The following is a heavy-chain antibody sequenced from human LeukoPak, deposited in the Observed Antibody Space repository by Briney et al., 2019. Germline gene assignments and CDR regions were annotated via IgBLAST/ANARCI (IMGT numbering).Heavy chain of an antibody. CDR2: INPNSGGT. D-gene: IGHD2-15*01. J-gene: IGHJ4*02. V-gene: IGHV1-2*06. CDR1: GYTFTGYY. CDR3: AREARYCSGGSCYSVYYFDY. Sequence: ASVKVSCKASGYTFTGYYMHWVRQAPGQGLEWMGRINPNSGGTNYAQKFQGRVTMTRDTSISTAYMELSSLRSEDTAVYYCAREARYCSGGSCYSVYYFDYWGQGTLVTVSS.